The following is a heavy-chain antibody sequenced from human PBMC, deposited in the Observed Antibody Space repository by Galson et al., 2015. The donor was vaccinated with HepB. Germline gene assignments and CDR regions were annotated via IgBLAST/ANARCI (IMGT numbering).Heavy chain of an antibody. CDR2: INPNSGGT. Sequence: SVKVSCKASGYTFTGYYMHWVRQAPGQGLEWMGWINPNSGGTNYAQKFQGRVTMTRDTSISTAYMELSRLRSDDTAVYYCARVVYTAMVTAAFEFDYWGQGTLVTVSS. CDR1: GYTFTGYY. J-gene: IGHJ4*02. V-gene: IGHV1-2*02. D-gene: IGHD5-18*01. CDR3: ARVVYTAMVTAAFEFDY.